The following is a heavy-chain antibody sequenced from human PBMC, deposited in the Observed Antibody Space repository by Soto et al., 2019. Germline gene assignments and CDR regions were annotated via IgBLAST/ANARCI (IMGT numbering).Heavy chain of an antibody. CDR2: LILIFGTA. CDR1: GDTFSSYA. Sequence: GASAKVSRKGSGDTFSSYAISWVRQAPVQGVEWVGGLILIFGTAKYAQKFQGRVTINADEYTSTDYMELSSLRSEDTAVYYCARRSVDLGVVAATLVLDPWGQGTMVTVSS. V-gene: IGHV1-69*13. CDR3: ARRSVDLGVVAATLVLDP. J-gene: IGHJ5*02. D-gene: IGHD2-15*01.